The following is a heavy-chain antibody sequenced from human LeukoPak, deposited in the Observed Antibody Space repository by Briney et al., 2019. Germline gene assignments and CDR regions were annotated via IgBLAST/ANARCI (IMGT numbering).Heavy chain of an antibody. V-gene: IGHV4-59*01. Sequence: SETLSLTCAVYGGSFSGYYWSWIRQPPGKGLEWIGYIYYSGSTNYNPSLKSRVTISVDTSKNQFSLKLSSVTAADTAVYYCARAKRYSYAPSGMDVWGQGTTVTVSS. J-gene: IGHJ6*02. CDR2: IYYSGST. CDR1: GGSFSGYY. CDR3: ARAKRYSYAPSGMDV. D-gene: IGHD5-18*01.